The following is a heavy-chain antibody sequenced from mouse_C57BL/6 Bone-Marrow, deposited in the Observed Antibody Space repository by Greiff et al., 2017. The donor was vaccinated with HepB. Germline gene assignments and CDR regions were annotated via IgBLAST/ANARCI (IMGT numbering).Heavy chain of an antibody. J-gene: IGHJ3*01. V-gene: IGHV1-15*01. D-gene: IGHD1-1*01. CDR2: IDPETGGT. CDR1: GYTFTDYE. CDR3: TRDGSSSAWFAY. Sequence: QVQLQQSGAELVRPGASVTLSCKASGYTFTDYEMHWVKQTPVHGLEWIGAIDPETGGTAYNQKFKGKAILTADKSSSTAYMELRSLTSEDSAVYYGTRDGSSSAWFAYWGQGTLVTVSA.